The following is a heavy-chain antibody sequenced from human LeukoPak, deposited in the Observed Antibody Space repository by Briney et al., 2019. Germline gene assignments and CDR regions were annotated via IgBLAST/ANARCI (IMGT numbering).Heavy chain of an antibody. CDR1: LGSVTSYH. D-gene: IGHD5-12*01. J-gene: IGHJ4*02. CDR3: AREWGYSGYDYHDFDY. V-gene: IGHV4-4*07. CDR2: IQSTGNT. Sequence: PSETLSLTCSVSLGSVTSYHWSWIQQPAGKGLEWIGRIQSTGNTNYNPSLKSRVTMSVDTSKNQLSLKLTTVTAADTAVYYCAREWGYSGYDYHDFDYWGQGTLVTVSS.